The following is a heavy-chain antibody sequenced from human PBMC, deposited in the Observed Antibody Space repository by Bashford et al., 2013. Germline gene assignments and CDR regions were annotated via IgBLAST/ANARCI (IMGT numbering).Heavy chain of an antibody. CDR1: GGSISSYY. D-gene: IGHD3-22*01. J-gene: IGHJ6*02. CDR2: ILYSGST. CDR3: ARDRDTLIVADYGMDV. V-gene: IGHV4-59*01. Sequence: SETLSLTCTVSGGSISSYYWNWIRQPPGKGLEWIGYILYSGSTNYNPSLKSRVTMSVDTSKNELSLKLSSVTAADTAVYYCARDRDTLIVADYGMDVVGPRDHGHRLL.